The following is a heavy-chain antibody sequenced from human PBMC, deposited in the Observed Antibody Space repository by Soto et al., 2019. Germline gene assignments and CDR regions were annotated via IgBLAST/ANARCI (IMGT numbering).Heavy chain of an antibody. CDR3: ARDGSSWYTYNWFDP. Sequence: ASVKVSCKTSGYTFTSHDINWFRQAPGQGLEWMGWMNPNGGTADYAQKFQGRVAITADESTSTAYMELSSLTSEDTAVYYCARDGSSWYTYNWFDPWGQG. V-gene: IGHV1-69*13. CDR2: MNPNGGTA. J-gene: IGHJ5*02. D-gene: IGHD6-13*01. CDR1: GYTFTSHD.